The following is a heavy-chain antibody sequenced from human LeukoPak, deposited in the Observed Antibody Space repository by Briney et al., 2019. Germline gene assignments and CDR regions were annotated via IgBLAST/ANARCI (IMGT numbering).Heavy chain of an antibody. Sequence: GGSLRLSCAASGFTFSSYEMSWVRQAPGKGLEWVSVIYSGGSTYYADSVKGRFTISRDNSKNTLYLQMNSLRAEDTAVYYCARHETPGYMDVWGKGTTVTISS. CDR3: ARHETPGYMDV. D-gene: IGHD3-10*01. J-gene: IGHJ6*03. CDR2: IYSGGST. CDR1: GFTFSSYE. V-gene: IGHV3-66*04.